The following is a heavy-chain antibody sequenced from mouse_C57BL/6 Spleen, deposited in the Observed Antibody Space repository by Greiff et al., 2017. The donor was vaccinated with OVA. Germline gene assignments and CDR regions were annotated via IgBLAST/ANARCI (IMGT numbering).Heavy chain of an antibody. CDR3: ARDRYYGSSYPYYFDY. J-gene: IGHJ2*01. V-gene: IGHV3-6*01. CDR1: GYSITSGYY. D-gene: IGHD1-1*01. Sequence: ESGPGLVKPSQSLSLTCSVTGYSITSGYYWNWIRQFPGNKLEWMGYISYDGSNNYNPSLKNRISITRDTSKNQFFLKLNSVTTEDTATYYCARDRYYGSSYPYYFDYWGQGTTLTVSS. CDR2: ISYDGSN.